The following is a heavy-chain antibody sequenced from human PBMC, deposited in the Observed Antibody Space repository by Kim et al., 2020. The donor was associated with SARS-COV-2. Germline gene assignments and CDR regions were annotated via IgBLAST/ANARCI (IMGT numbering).Heavy chain of an antibody. D-gene: IGHD3-10*01. V-gene: IGHV7-4-1*02. Sequence: ASVKVSCKASGYTFTSYAMNWVRQAPGQGLEWMGWINTNTGNPTYAQGFTGRFVFSLDTSVSTAYLQISSLKAEDTAVYYCARGMVRGVINWFDPWGQGTLVTVSS. CDR2: INTNTGNP. CDR1: GYTFTSYA. J-gene: IGHJ5*02. CDR3: ARGMVRGVINWFDP.